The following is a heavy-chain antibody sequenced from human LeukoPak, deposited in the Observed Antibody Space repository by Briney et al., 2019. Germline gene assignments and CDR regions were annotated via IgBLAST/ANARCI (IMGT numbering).Heavy chain of an antibody. CDR2: ISSSSSTI. CDR1: GGSISSSS. J-gene: IGHJ4*02. D-gene: IGHD5-24*01. Sequence: ETLSLTSTVSGGSISSSSYYWGWIRQPPGKGLEWVSYISSSSSTIYYSDSVKGRFAISRDNAKNSLYLQMNSLRAEDTAVYYCARDGDGYNSFDYWGQGTLVTVSS. V-gene: IGHV3-48*01. CDR3: ARDGDGYNSFDY.